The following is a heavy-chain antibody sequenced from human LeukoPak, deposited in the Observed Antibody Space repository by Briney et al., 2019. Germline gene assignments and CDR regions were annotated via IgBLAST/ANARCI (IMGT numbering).Heavy chain of an antibody. CDR1: GGSISSYY. CDR3: ARDSGLITFVWFDP. V-gene: IGHV4-4*07. CDR2: IYTGGST. Sequence: SETLSLTCTVSGGSISSYYWSWIRQPAGKGLEWIGRIYTGGSTNYNPSLKSRVTMSVDTSKNQFSLKLSSVTAADTAVYYCARDSGLITFVWFDPWGQGTLVTVSS. J-gene: IGHJ5*02. D-gene: IGHD3-16*01.